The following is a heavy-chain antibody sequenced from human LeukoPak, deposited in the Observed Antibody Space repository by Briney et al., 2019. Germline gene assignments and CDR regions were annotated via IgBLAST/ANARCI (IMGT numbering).Heavy chain of an antibody. V-gene: IGHV3-33*01. CDR3: ARGSDGYNYGSFDY. J-gene: IGHJ4*02. CDR1: GFTFSSYG. D-gene: IGHD5-24*01. Sequence: GGSLRLSCAASGFTFSSYGMHWVRQAPGKGLEWVAVIWYDGSNKYYADSVKGRFTISRDNSKNTLYLQMNSLRAEDTGVYYCARGSDGYNYGSFDYWGQGTLVTVSS. CDR2: IWYDGSNK.